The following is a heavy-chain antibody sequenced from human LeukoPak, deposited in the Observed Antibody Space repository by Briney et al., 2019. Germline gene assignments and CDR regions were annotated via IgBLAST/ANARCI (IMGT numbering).Heavy chain of an antibody. CDR2: IYYSGST. V-gene: IGHV4-59*01. CDR1: GGSISSYY. J-gene: IGHJ4*02. CDR3: ASYSSSWPYYFDY. Sequence: SETLSHTCTISGGSISSYYWSWIRQPPGKGLKWIGYIYYSGSTNYNPSLKSRVTISLDTSKNQFSLKLSSVTAADTAVYYCASYSSSWPYYFDYWGQGTLVTVSS. D-gene: IGHD6-13*01.